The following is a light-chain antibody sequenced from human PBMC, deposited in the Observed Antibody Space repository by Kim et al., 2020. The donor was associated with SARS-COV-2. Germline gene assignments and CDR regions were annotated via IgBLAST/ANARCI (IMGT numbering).Light chain of an antibody. J-gene: IGKJ2*01. CDR1: QGISNY. Sequence: DIQMTQSPSSLSASVGDRVTITCRASQGISNYLAWYQLKAGKIPRLLIYAASTLQSGVPSRFSGRGSGTDFTLTISSLQPEDVATYYCQKYNSAPNTFGPGTKLEI. V-gene: IGKV1-27*01. CDR2: AAS. CDR3: QKYNSAPNT.